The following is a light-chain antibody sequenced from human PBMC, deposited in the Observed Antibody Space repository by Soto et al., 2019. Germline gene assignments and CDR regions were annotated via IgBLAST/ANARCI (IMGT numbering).Light chain of an antibody. V-gene: IGLV2-14*01. J-gene: IGLJ1*01. Sequence: QSVLTQPASVSGSPGQSITISCTGTSSDIGGYKYVSWYQQHPGKAPKLMIYDVSNRPSGVSNRFSGSKSGNTATLTISGLQGEDEADYYCSSYTGGSTYVFGTGTKVTV. CDR1: SSDIGGYKY. CDR2: DVS. CDR3: SSYTGGSTYV.